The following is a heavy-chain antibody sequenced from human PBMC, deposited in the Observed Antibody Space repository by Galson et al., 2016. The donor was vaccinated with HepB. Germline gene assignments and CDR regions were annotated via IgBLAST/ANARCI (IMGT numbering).Heavy chain of an antibody. V-gene: IGHV5-51*01. Sequence: QSGAEVKKPGESLKISCQGSGYKFSDYWIAWVRQMPGKGLEWMGVVHPGDSDTIYSPSFQGPVTISADKSLTTAYVQWSSLRASDTAMYYCARRGDGYKFDNLGQGTLVTVSS. D-gene: IGHD5-24*01. CDR3: ARRGDGYKFDN. CDR1: GYKFSDYW. CDR2: VHPGDSDT. J-gene: IGHJ4*02.